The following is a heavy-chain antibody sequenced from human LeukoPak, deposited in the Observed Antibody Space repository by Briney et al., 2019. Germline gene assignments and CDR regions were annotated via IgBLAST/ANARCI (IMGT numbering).Heavy chain of an antibody. J-gene: IGHJ5*02. D-gene: IGHD3-22*01. CDR1: GGSISSYY. V-gene: IGHV4-59*01. Sequence: PSETLSLTCTVSGGSISSYYWSWIRQPAGKGLEWIGYIYYSGSTNYNPSLKSRVTISVDTSKNQFSLKLSSVTAADTAVYYCARGEYDSSFNWFDPWGQGTLVTVSS. CDR3: ARGEYDSSFNWFDP. CDR2: IYYSGST.